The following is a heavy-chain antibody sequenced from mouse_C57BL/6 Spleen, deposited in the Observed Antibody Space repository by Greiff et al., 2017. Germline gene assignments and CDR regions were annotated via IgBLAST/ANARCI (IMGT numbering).Heavy chain of an antibody. CDR1: GYTFTDYY. J-gene: IGHJ4*01. Sequence: LQESGAELVRPGASVKLSCKASGYTFTDYYINWVKQRPGQGLEWIARIYPGSGNTYYNEKFKGKATLTAEKSSSTAYMQLSSLTSEDSAVYFCARYSYAMDYWGQGTSVTVSS. CDR3: ARYSYAMDY. V-gene: IGHV1-76*01. CDR2: IYPGSGNT. D-gene: IGHD2-12*01.